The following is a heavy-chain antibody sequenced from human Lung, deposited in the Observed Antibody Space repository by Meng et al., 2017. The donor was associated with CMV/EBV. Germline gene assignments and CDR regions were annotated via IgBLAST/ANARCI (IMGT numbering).Heavy chain of an antibody. J-gene: IGHJ4*01. Sequence: GEXXKISCAATGFNIRPYWMTWVRQAPGKGLEWVANINQGGNEKYYVDSVEGRFTISRDNARNSLLLQMNTLRAEDTAVYYCARLGDYCTDASCYYYFDYWXHGTXVTVSS. D-gene: IGHD2-8*01. CDR3: ARLGDYCTDASCYYYFDY. CDR1: GFNIRPYW. V-gene: IGHV3-7*01. CDR2: INQGGNEK.